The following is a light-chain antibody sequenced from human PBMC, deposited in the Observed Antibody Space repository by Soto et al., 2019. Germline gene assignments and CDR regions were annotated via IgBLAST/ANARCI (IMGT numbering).Light chain of an antibody. CDR2: DVS. V-gene: IGKV1-12*01. Sequence: DIHMTQSPSTVSAYVGDSVTITCRASQSITTWLAWYQQRPGKAPKLLIYDVSSLQSGVPSRFSGSGSGTDFTLTINTLQPEASATYHCHQAFCFTHPFGPWTRREI. CDR1: QSITTW. J-gene: IGKJ5*01. CDR3: HQAFCFTHP.